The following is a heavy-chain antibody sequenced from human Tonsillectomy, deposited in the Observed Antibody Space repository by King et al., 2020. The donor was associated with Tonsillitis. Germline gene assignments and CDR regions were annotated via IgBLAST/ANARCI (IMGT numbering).Heavy chain of an antibody. D-gene: IGHD2-15*01. CDR2: INSYGSDI. CDR3: TRFHTSRWYLAAFDI. Sequence: EVQLVEAGGGLVQPGGSLRLSCAGSGFTFSSYWKHGVRQAPGKGLVWVARINSYGSDIGYADSLEGRFTISRDNVKKTLFLQMNSLRAEDTAVYYCTRFHTSRWYLAAFDIWGQGTMVTVSS. V-gene: IGHV3-74*01. J-gene: IGHJ3*02. CDR1: GFTFSSYW.